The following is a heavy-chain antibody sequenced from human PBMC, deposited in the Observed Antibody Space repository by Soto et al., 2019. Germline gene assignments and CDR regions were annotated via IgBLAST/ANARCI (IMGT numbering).Heavy chain of an antibody. D-gene: IGHD6-6*01. V-gene: IGHV3-30-3*01. CDR1: GFTFSSYA. Sequence: QVQLVESGGGVVQPGRSLRLSCAASGFTFSSYAMHWVRQAPGKGLEWVAVISYDGSNKYYADSVKGRFTISRDNSKNTLDLQMNSLRAEDTAVYYCARGEIAARRITHGMDVWGQGTTVTVSS. CDR3: ARGEIAARRITHGMDV. J-gene: IGHJ6*02. CDR2: ISYDGSNK.